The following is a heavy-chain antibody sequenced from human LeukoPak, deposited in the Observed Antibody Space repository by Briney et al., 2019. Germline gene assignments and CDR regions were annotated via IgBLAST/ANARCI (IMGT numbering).Heavy chain of an antibody. Sequence: SETLSLTCTVSGGSISSGGYYWGWLRQPPGKGLEWIGYIYHSGSTYYNPSLKSRVTISVDRSKNQFSLKLSSVTTADTAVYYCARYRPSESPSGEANFLGYWGQGSLVTVSS. D-gene: IGHD1-26*01. CDR3: ARYRPSESPSGEANFLGY. V-gene: IGHV4-30-2*02. CDR1: GGSISSGGYY. CDR2: IYHSGST. J-gene: IGHJ4*02.